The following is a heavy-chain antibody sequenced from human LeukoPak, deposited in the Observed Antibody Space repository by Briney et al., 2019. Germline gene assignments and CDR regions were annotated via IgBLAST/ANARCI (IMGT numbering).Heavy chain of an antibody. J-gene: IGHJ3*02. CDR3: ASVLVLMVYGDAFGI. CDR2: IYYSGST. CDR1: GGSISSSSYY. Sequence: SETLSLTCTVSGGSISSSSYYWGWIRQPPGKGLEWIGSIYYSGSTCYNPSLKSRVTISVDTSKNQFSLKLSSVTAADTAVYYCASVLVLMVYGDAFGIWGQGTMVTVSS. V-gene: IGHV4-39*01. D-gene: IGHD2-8*01.